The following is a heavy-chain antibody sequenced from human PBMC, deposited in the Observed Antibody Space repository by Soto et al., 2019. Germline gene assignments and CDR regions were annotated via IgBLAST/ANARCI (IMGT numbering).Heavy chain of an antibody. J-gene: IGHJ4*02. CDR1: GLTVSSNY. Sequence: EVQLVQTGGGLIQPGGSLRLSCAASGLTVSSNYMSWVRQAPGKGLEWISVIHSDGNRFYADSVKGRFTISRDSSKNTLYLQMNSLRVDDTAVYYCAKPRDYYLEPWGQGTLVTVSS. D-gene: IGHD3-3*01. V-gene: IGHV3-53*02. CDR3: AKPRDYYLEP. CDR2: IHSDGNR.